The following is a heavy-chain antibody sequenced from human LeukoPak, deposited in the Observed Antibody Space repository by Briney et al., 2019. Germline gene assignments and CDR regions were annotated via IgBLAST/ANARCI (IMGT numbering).Heavy chain of an antibody. J-gene: IGHJ6*03. V-gene: IGHV4-34*01. Sequence: IPSETLSLTCAVYGRPFSGYYWSWIRHPPGKGPEWIGELNHSGSNKHNPSLKSRVTISVDTSKNQFSLKLSSVTAADTAVYYCARGLTVRDIVVVPAAKANYYYYMDVWGKGTTVTVSS. CDR1: GRPFSGYY. CDR3: ARGLTVRDIVVVPAAKANYYYYMDV. D-gene: IGHD2-2*01. CDR2: LNHSGSN.